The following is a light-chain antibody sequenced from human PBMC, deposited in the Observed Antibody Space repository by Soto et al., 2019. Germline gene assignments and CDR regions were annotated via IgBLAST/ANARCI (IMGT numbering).Light chain of an antibody. J-gene: IGKJ5*01. CDR3: QQRSNWIT. CDR1: QSVSSSY. V-gene: IGKV3D-20*02. Sequence: EILMTQSPATLSLSQGERATLSCRASQSVSSSYLAWYQQKPGQAPRLLIYGASSRATGIPARFSGSGSGTEFTLTIRSLEPEDFAVYYCQQRSNWITCGQGTRLEI. CDR2: GAS.